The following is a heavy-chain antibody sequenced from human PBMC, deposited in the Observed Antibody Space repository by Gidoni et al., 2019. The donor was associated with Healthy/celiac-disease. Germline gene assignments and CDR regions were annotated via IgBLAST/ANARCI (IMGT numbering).Heavy chain of an antibody. CDR1: GLPFSGYA. Sequence: QVQLVESGGGVVQPGRSLRLPCAASGLPFSGYAMHWGRQAPGKGLEWVAVISYDGSNKYYADSVKGRFTISRDNSKNTLYLQMNSLRAEDTAVYYCARAPKNSMEFDYWGQGTLVTVSS. D-gene: IGHD3-3*02. J-gene: IGHJ4*02. CDR3: ARAPKNSMEFDY. V-gene: IGHV3-30-3*01. CDR2: ISYDGSNK.